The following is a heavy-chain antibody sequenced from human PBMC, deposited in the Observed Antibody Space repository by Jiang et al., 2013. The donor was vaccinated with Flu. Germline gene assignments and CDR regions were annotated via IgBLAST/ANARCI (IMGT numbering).Heavy chain of an antibody. Sequence: SQTLSLTCAISGDSVSSNSAAWNWIRQSPSRGLEWLGRTYYRSKWYNDYAVSVKSRITINPDTSKNQFSLQLNSVTPEDTAVYYCAMEAVYCTNGVCYRGWFDPGAREPWSPSPQ. J-gene: IGHJ5*02. D-gene: IGHD2-8*01. V-gene: IGHV6-1*01. CDR1: GDSVSSNSAA. CDR2: TYYRSKWYN. CDR3: AMEAVYCTNGVCYRGWFDP.